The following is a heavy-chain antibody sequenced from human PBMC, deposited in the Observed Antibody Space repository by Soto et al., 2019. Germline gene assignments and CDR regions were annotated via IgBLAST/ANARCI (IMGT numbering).Heavy chain of an antibody. CDR1: GGSISSGGYY. V-gene: IGHV4-31*03. J-gene: IGHJ4*02. Sequence: QVQLQESGPGLVKPSQTLSLTCTVSGGSISSGGYYWSWIRQHPGKGLEWIGDIYYSGSTYYNPSLKSRVTISVDTSKNQFSLKLSSVTAADTAVYYCASQAEYCSSTSCYGGGFDYWGQGTLVTVSS. CDR2: IYYSGST. D-gene: IGHD2-2*01. CDR3: ASQAEYCSSTSCYGGGFDY.